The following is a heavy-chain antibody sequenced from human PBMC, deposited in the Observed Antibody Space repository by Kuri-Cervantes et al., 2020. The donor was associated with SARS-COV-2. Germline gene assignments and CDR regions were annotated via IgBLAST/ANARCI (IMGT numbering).Heavy chain of an antibody. CDR3: ARQPDRRYGMDV. CDR1: GFTFSSYG. Sequence: GESLKISCAASGFTFSSYGMHWVRQAPGKGLEWVTVIWYDGSNKYYADSVKGRFTISGDNSKNTLYLQMNSLRAEDTAVYYCARQPDRRYGMDVWGQGTTVTVSS. CDR2: IWYDGSNK. V-gene: IGHV3-33*01. J-gene: IGHJ6*02.